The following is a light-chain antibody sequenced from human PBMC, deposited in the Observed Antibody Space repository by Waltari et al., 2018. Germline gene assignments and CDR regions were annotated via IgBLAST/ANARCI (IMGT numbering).Light chain of an antibody. CDR1: QTGSSN. J-gene: IGKJ4*01. CDR2: GAS. V-gene: IGKV3-15*01. CDR3: QQYNDWPPQLT. Sequence: ETVMTQSPATLSVSPGEGATLLCRTSQTGSSNLAWYQQKPGQVPRLLIYGASTTATGIPARFSGSGSGTEFTLTISGLQSEDFATYYCQQYNDWPPQLTFGGGTRV.